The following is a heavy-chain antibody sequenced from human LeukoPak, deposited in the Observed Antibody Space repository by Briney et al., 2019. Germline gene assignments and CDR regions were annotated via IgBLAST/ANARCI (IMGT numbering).Heavy chain of an antibody. Sequence: SVKVSCKASGGTFSNYAISWVRQAPGQGLEWMGGIIPIFGTANYAQKFQGRVTITADESTSTAYMELSSLRSEDTAVYYCASTGYYYDSSGYYNYWGQGTLVTVSS. D-gene: IGHD3-22*01. J-gene: IGHJ4*02. V-gene: IGHV1-69*13. CDR2: IIPIFGTA. CDR1: GGTFSNYA. CDR3: ASTGYYYDSSGYYNY.